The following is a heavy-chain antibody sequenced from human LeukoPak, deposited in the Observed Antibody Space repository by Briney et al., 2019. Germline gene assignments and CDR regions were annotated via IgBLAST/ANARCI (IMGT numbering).Heavy chain of an antibody. J-gene: IGHJ2*01. CDR2: ISNSGTTI. CDR3: ARGGSLSFWYFDL. D-gene: IGHD3-10*01. Sequence: GGSLRLSCAASGFTFSTYEMNWVRQAPGKGLEWLSYISNSGTTIHYADSVKGRFTISRDNAKNSLYLQMNSLRAEDTALYYCARGGSLSFWYFDLWGRGTLVTVSS. V-gene: IGHV3-48*03. CDR1: GFTFSTYE.